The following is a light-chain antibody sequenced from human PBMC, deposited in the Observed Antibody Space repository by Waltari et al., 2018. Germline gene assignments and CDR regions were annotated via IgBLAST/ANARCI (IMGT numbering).Light chain of an antibody. J-gene: IGLJ1*01. Sequence: LTQPASVSGSPGQSITISCPGTDSDVGAYDFVSWYQQHPSKAPHLIIYEVSNRPSGISNRFSASKSGNTASLTISGLQAEDEADYYCSSYTTSSAPGVFGTGTRVTVL. CDR3: SSYTTSSAPGV. CDR1: DSDVGAYDF. V-gene: IGLV2-14*01. CDR2: EVS.